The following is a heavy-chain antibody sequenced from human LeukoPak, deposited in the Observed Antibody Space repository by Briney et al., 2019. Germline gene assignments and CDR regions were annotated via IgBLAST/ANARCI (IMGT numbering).Heavy chain of an antibody. CDR1: GLTFSDYS. CDR3: ARADSSSLGGPFDY. CDR2: ISSSSSYI. D-gene: IGHD6-6*01. J-gene: IGHJ4*02. V-gene: IGHV3-21*01. Sequence: GGSLRLSCAASGLTFSDYSMNWVRHTPGKGLEWVSSISSSSSYIYYADSVKGRFTISRDNAKNSLYLQMNSLRAEDTAVYYCARADSSSLGGPFDYWGQGTLVTVSS.